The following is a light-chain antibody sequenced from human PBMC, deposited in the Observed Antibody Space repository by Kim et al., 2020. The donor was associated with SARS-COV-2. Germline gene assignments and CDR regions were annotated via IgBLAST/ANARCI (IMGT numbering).Light chain of an antibody. V-gene: IGLV1-44*01. Sequence: QLVLTQPPSASGTPGQRVTISCSGSRSNIGSNTVNWYQQLPGTAPKLLIYANNLRPSGVPDRFSGSKSGTSGSLAISGLQSEDEADYYCASWDDNLNGPVFGGGTQLTVL. J-gene: IGLJ3*02. CDR2: ANN. CDR1: RSNIGSNT. CDR3: ASWDDNLNGPV.